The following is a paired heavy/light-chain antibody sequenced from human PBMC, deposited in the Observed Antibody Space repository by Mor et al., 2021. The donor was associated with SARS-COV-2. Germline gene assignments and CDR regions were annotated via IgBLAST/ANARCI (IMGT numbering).Light chain of an antibody. CDR2: AS. J-gene: IGKJ4*02. CDR1: QSVNSN. V-gene: IGKV3-15*01. Sequence: EIEMTQSPATLSVSPGERATLSCRASQSVNSNLAWYQQTPGQAPRLLIYASTRATGIPARFSGSGSGTDFTLTISSLQSEDFAVYYCQQYNVWPLTFGGGTKLEIK. CDR3: QQYNVWPLT.
Heavy chain of an antibody. Sequence: QMQLVQSGAEVKKPGASVKVSCKASGHTFNGYYIHWVRQAPGQGLKWMGRINPNSNDTHYVPGFRGRITMTRDTSISTAYMELTRLRSDDTAVYFCVYGSGVGEHFDFWGQGTLVTVSS. J-gene: IGHJ4*02. CDR1: GHTFNGYY. CDR2: INPNSNDT. D-gene: IGHD6-19*01. CDR3: VYGSGVGEHFDF. V-gene: IGHV1-2*06.